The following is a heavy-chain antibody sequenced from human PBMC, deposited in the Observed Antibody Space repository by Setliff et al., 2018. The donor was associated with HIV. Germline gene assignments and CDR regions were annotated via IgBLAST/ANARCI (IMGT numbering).Heavy chain of an antibody. CDR2: IYYSGST. D-gene: IGHD3-16*01. CDR3: ARDRGNTKVAFDI. Sequence: PSETLSLTCTVSGGSIRSTSYYWGWIRQPPGKGLEWIGHIYYSGSTYSNPSLKSRVTISVDTSKNQFSLKLTSVTAADTALYYCARDRGNTKVAFDIWGQGTMVTVSS. CDR1: GGSIRSTSYY. V-gene: IGHV4-39*02. J-gene: IGHJ3*02.